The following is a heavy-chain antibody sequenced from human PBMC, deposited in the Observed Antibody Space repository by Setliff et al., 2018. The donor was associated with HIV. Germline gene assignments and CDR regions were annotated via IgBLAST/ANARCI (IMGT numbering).Heavy chain of an antibody. CDR3: ARDRLHYYDSSVYYYVAPFDI. V-gene: IGHV1-46*01. CDR1: GYTFTSYY. Sequence: ASVKVSCKASGYTFTSYYMHWVRQGPGQGLEWMGMINPSGVTTNYAQKFQGRITMTRDTSTSTVYMELRSLRSEDTAVYYCARDRLHYYDSSVYYYVAPFDIGGQGTMVTVSS. D-gene: IGHD3-22*01. CDR2: INPSGVTT. J-gene: IGHJ3*02.